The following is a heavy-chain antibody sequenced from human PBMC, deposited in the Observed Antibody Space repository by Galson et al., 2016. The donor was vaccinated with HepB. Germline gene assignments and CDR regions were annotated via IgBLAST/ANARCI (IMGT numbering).Heavy chain of an antibody. CDR2: FDPEDGET. D-gene: IGHD3-3*01. V-gene: IGHV1-24*01. CDR1: GYTLTELS. Sequence: SVKVSCKVSGYTLTELSMHRVRQAPGKGLEWMGGFDPEDGETIYAQKFQGRVSMSEDTSTDTVYMELSSLGSEDTAIYYCATSFGVGINWFDPWGQGTLVTVSS. J-gene: IGHJ5*02. CDR3: ATSFGVGINWFDP.